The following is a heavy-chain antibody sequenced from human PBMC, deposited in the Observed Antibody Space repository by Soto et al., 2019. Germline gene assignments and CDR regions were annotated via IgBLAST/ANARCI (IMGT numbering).Heavy chain of an antibody. CDR1: GYTFTSYG. CDR2: ISTYNGNT. V-gene: IGHV1-18*01. D-gene: IGHD3-10*01. Sequence: QVQLVQSGAEVKKPGASVKVSCKASGYTFTSYGISWVRQAPGQGLEWLGWISTYNGNTKYAQKLQGRVTMTTDTSTSTEYMELRSMRADDTAVFDGVREMVRGVGSDCWGQGTLFTVFS. J-gene: IGHJ4*02. CDR3: VREMVRGVGSDC.